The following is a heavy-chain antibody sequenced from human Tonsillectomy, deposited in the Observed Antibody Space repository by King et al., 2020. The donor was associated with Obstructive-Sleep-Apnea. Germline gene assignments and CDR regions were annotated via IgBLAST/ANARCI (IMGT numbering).Heavy chain of an antibody. Sequence: QLQESGPGLVKPSETLSLICTVSGNSISSTYFWGWIRQPPGKGLEWMGNIYHSGSTYYNPSLKGRVTISVDTSKDQFSLKVNSVTSADTAVYYCARGRSGWSEYFQHWGQGTLVTVSS. V-gene: IGHV4-38-2*02. CDR2: IYHSGST. J-gene: IGHJ1*01. CDR3: ARGRSGWSEYFQH. D-gene: IGHD6-19*01. CDR1: GNSISSTYF.